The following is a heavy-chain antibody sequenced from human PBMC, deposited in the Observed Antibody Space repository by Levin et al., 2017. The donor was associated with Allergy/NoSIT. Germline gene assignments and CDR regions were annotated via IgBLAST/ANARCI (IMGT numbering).Heavy chain of an antibody. V-gene: IGHV3-23*01. CDR1: GFTFSSYA. CDR3: AKDSTPYYYDSSGYRGYYFDY. J-gene: IGHJ4*02. Sequence: AGGSLRLSCAASGFTFSSYAMSWVRQAPGKGLEWVSAISGSGGSTYYADSVKGRFTISRDNSKNTLYLQMNSLRAEDTAVYYCAKDSTPYYYDSSGYRGYYFDYWGQGTLVTVSS. D-gene: IGHD3-22*01. CDR2: ISGSGGST.